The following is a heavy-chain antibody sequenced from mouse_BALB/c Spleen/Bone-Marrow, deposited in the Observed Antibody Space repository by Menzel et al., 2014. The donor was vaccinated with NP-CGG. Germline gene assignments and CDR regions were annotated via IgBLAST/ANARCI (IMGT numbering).Heavy chain of an antibody. J-gene: IGHJ4*01. CDR2: IWGGGGT. D-gene: IGHD2-3*01. Sequence: VHLVESGPGLVAPSQNLSITCTVSGFSLSRYNIHWIRQPPGKGLEWLGMIWGGGGTDHNSALKSRLRISEDNSKSQIFLKINSLQIDDTAMYYCARKDGGYYVMDYWGQGTSVTVSS. V-gene: IGHV2-6-4*01. CDR1: GFSLSRYN. CDR3: ARKDGGYYVMDY.